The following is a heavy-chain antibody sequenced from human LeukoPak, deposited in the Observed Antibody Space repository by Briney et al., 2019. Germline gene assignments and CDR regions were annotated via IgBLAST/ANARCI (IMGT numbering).Heavy chain of an antibody. V-gene: IGHV3-53*01. CDR1: GFTVSSNS. CDR3: AREKWLRYYMDV. D-gene: IGHD5-12*01. CDR2: IYSGGNT. J-gene: IGHJ6*03. Sequence: PGGSLRLSCTVSGFTVSSNSMSWVRQAPGKGLEWVSFIYSGGNTHNSDSVKGRFTISRDNSKNTLYLQMNSLRAEDTAVYYCAREKWLRYYMDVWGKGTTVTVSS.